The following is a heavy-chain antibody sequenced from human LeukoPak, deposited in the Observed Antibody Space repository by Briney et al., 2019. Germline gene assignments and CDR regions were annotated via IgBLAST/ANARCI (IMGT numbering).Heavy chain of an antibody. CDR1: GGSISSSYW. D-gene: IGHD5-18*01. J-gene: IGHJ4*02. CDR2: IYYSGST. V-gene: IGHV4-4*02. Sequence: SGTLSLTCAVSGGSISSSYWWSWVRQPPGKGLEWIGEIYYSGSTNYNPSLKSRVTISVDKSKSQFSLKLSSVTAADTAVYYCARKGYTIGSFDYWGQGTLVTVSS. CDR3: ARKGYTIGSFDY.